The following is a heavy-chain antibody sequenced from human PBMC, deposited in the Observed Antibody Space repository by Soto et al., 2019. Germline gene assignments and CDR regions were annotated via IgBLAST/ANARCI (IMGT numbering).Heavy chain of an antibody. V-gene: IGHV3-73*01. Sequence: GGSLRLSCAASGFTFSGSAMHWVRQASGKGLEWVGRIRSKANSYATAYAASVKGRFTISRDDSKNTAYLQMNSLKTEDTAVYYCTRQGRIAVAGNFYYYYMDVWGKGTTVTVSS. CDR3: TRQGRIAVAGNFYYYYMDV. CDR1: GFTFSGSA. CDR2: IRSKANSYAT. D-gene: IGHD6-19*01. J-gene: IGHJ6*03.